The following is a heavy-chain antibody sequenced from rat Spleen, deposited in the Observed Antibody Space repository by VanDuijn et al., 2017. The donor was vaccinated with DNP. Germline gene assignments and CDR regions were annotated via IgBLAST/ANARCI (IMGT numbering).Heavy chain of an antibody. Sequence: EVQLQESGPALVKPSQSLSLTCSVTGYSITSNYWIWILKFPGNKLEGKGYINNEGNTNYNPSLKSRISLTNDTSKNQFFVQVKSVTTEDTATYYCARSYYDGTYYFDYWGQGVMVTVSS. CDR1: GYSITSNY. CDR2: INNEGNT. D-gene: IGHD1-12*02. CDR3: ARSYYDGTYYFDY. V-gene: IGHV3-3*01. J-gene: IGHJ2*01.